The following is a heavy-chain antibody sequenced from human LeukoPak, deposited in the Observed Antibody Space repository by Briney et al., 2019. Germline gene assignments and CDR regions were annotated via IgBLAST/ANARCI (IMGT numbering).Heavy chain of an antibody. CDR2: IYYSGST. D-gene: IGHD2-2*01. CDR3: ATGGVVPAVHWFDP. CDR1: GGSINSITNY. J-gene: IGHJ5*02. V-gene: IGHV4-39*07. Sequence: SETLSLTCTVSGGSINSITNYWGWIRQPPGKGLEWIGSIYYSGSTYYNPSLKSRVTISIDTSKNQFSLKLNSLTAADTAVYYCATGGVVPAVHWFDPWGQGTLVTVSS.